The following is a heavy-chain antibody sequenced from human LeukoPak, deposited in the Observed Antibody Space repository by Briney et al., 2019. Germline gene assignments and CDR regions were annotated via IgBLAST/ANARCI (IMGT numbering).Heavy chain of an antibody. Sequence: GASVKVSCKASGYTFTSYGISGVRQAPGQGLEWMGWISAYNGNTNYAQKLQGRVTMTTDTSTSTAYMELRSLRSDDTAVYYCARSTGHIVVVTATDYWGQGTLVTVSS. D-gene: IGHD2-21*02. CDR1: GYTFTSYG. CDR3: ARSTGHIVVVTATDY. V-gene: IGHV1-18*01. CDR2: ISAYNGNT. J-gene: IGHJ4*02.